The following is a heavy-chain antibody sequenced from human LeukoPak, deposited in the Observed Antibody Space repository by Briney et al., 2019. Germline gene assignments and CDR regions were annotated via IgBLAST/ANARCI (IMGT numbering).Heavy chain of an antibody. V-gene: IGHV4-31*03. CDR2: IYYSGST. D-gene: IGHD3-16*02. J-gene: IGHJ4*02. CDR3: ARAGGYYVWGSYRYSPLAN. Sequence: SETLSLTCTVSGGSISSGGYYWSWIRQHPGKGLEWIGYIYYSGSTYYNPSLKSRVTISVDTSKNQFSLKLSSVTAADTAVYYCARAGGYYVWGSYRYSPLANWGQGTLVTVSS. CDR1: GGSISSGGYY.